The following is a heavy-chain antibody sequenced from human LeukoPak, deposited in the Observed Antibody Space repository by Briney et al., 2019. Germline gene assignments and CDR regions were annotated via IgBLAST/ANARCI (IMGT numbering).Heavy chain of an antibody. D-gene: IGHD2-2*01. Sequence: SQTLSLTCAISGDSVSSNSVTWNWIRQSPSRVLEWLGRTYYRSTWYNDYAVSVRGRITVNPDTSKNQFSLHLNSVTPEDTAVYYCARRLTQYDCFDPWGQGILVTVSS. V-gene: IGHV6-1*01. CDR1: GDSVSSNSVT. CDR2: TYYRSTWYN. CDR3: ARRLTQYDCFDP. J-gene: IGHJ5*02.